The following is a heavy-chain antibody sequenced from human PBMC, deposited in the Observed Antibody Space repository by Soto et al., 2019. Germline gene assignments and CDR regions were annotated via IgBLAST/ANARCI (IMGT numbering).Heavy chain of an antibody. Sequence: QVQLQGSGPGLVKPSETLSLTCTVSGGSISSYYWSWIRQPPGKGLEWIGYIYYSGSTNYNPSLKSRVTISVDTSKNQFSLKLSSVTAADTAVYYCARGLRGRGYDFWSGYGDINGDSRGYYYGMDVWGQGTTVTVSS. CDR3: ARGLRGRGYDFWSGYGDINGDSRGYYYGMDV. CDR1: GGSISSYY. J-gene: IGHJ6*02. V-gene: IGHV4-59*01. CDR2: IYYSGST. D-gene: IGHD3-3*01.